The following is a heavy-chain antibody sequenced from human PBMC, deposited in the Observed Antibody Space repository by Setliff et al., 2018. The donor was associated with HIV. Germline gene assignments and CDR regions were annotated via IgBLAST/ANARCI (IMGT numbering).Heavy chain of an antibody. CDR3: AKSGVRPHPSHDYYYYGMDV. J-gene: IGHJ6*02. CDR1: GYTFTKYA. Sequence: ASVKVSCKASGYTFTKYAMSWVRQAPGQGLEWVGWINTNTGSPTYAQGLTGRFVFSLDTSVNTAYLQVSSLETEDTAVYYCAKSGVRPHPSHDYYYYGMDVWGQGTTVTVSS. V-gene: IGHV7-4-1*02. D-gene: IGHD1-1*01. CDR2: INTNTGSP.